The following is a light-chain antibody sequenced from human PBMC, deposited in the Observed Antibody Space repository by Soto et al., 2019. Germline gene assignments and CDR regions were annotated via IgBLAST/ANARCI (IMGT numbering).Light chain of an antibody. J-gene: IGKJ2*01. CDR2: GAS. CDR1: QSISTY. CDR3: QQSHSTPYT. Sequence: DIQMTQSPPSLSASVGDRVTITCRASQSISTYLNWYQHKSGKAPKLLIYGASRLQSGVTSRFSGSGSGTDLTLAISNLQPEDFATYFCQQSHSTPYTFGQGTKMEIK. V-gene: IGKV1-39*01.